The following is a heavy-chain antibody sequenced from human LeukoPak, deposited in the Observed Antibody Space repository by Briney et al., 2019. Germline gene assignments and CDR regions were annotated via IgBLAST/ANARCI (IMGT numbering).Heavy chain of an antibody. J-gene: IGHJ4*02. CDR1: AFTFSGNV. V-gene: IGHV3-23*01. CDR2: ISTSGTNT. Sequence: PGGSLRLSCAASAFTFSGNVMTWVRQAQGKGLEWVSGISTSGTNTYYADFVKGRFTISRDNSKNTLYLQMNSLRAEDTAVYYCAKLVGATMTSDYWGQGTLVTVSS. CDR3: AKLVGATMTSDY. D-gene: IGHD1-26*01.